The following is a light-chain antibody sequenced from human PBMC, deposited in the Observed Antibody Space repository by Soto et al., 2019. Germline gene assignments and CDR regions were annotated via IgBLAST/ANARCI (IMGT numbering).Light chain of an antibody. J-gene: IGKJ4*01. Sequence: DIQMTQSPSSLSASVGDRVTITGRASLPISNYLDWYQQKPGKIPNLLIYAASTLQAGVPSRFSESGSTKYFTLTTSSLQPEDVEAYYCQKNNSAQLAVGGWTKVDIK. CDR2: AAS. V-gene: IGKV1-27*01. CDR3: QKNNSAQLA. CDR1: LPISNY.